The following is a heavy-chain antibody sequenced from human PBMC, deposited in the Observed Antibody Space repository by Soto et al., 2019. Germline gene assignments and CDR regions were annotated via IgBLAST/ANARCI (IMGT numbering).Heavy chain of an antibody. J-gene: IGHJ5*02. CDR3: ARDRWDNYDFRSGNYWFGP. CDR1: GYTFTSYG. CDR2: ISAYNGNT. D-gene: IGHD3-3*01. V-gene: IGHV1-18*01. Sequence: ASVKVSCKASGYTFTSYGISWVRQAPGQGLEWMGWISAYNGNTNYAQKLQGRVTMTTDTSTSTAYMELRSLRSDDTAVYYCARDRWDNYDFRSGNYWFGPWGQGTLVTVSS.